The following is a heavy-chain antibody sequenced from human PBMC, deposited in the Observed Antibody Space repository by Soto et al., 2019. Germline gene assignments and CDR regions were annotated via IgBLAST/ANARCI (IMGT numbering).Heavy chain of an antibody. Sequence: NPSETLSLTCTVSGGSISSGGYYWSWIRQHPGKGLEWIGYIYYSGSTCYNPSLKSRVTISVDTSKNQFSLKLSSVTAADTAVYYCASGSYYYYSSGCVIDYWGQGTLVTVSS. D-gene: IGHD3-22*01. CDR3: ASGSYYYYSSGCVIDY. V-gene: IGHV4-31*03. CDR1: GGSISSGGYY. J-gene: IGHJ4*02. CDR2: IYYSGST.